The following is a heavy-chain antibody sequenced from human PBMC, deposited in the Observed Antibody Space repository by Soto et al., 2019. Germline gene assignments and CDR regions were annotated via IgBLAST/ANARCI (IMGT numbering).Heavy chain of an antibody. CDR1: GGSISSYY. V-gene: IGHV4-59*01. D-gene: IGHD5-18*01. CDR3: ARDPGPQYSSTFDY. J-gene: IGHJ4*02. CDR2: FYYSGST. Sequence: PSETLSLTCTVSGGSISSYYWSWIRQPPGKGLEWIGYFYYSGSTNYNPSLKILVTISVDTSKNQFSLKLSSVTAADTAVYYCARDPGPQYSSTFDYWGQGTLVTVSS.